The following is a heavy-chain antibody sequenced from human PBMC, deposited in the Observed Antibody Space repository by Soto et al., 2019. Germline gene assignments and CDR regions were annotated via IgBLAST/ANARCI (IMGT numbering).Heavy chain of an antibody. J-gene: IGHJ6*02. CDR2: IGESGTPT. V-gene: IGHV3-23*01. CDR3: ARYIPGVRYYGMAV. D-gene: IGHD2-2*01. Sequence: GGSLRLSCEASGFTLSSYAMKWVRQAPGKGLEWVSLIGESGTPTYYADSVKGRFTISRDNSGNTLFLEMYSLRAEDTAVYYCARYIPGVRYYGMAVWGQGTTVTVSS. CDR1: GFTLSSYA.